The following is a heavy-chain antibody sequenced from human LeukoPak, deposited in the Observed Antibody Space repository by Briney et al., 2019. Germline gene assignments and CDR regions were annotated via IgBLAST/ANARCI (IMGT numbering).Heavy chain of an antibody. CDR3: ARDAEGEEQMATTYFDL. D-gene: IGHD5-24*01. CDR1: GFSVRSKY. CDR2: LQSVGNT. Sequence: GGSLRHSCAASGFSVRSKYMSWVRQAPGKGLEWVSVLQSVGNTFYADSVKGRFSISRDRSKNTVYLQMDSLRAEDTAVYYCARDAEGEEQMATTYFDLWGQGTLVIVSS. V-gene: IGHV3-53*01. J-gene: IGHJ4*02.